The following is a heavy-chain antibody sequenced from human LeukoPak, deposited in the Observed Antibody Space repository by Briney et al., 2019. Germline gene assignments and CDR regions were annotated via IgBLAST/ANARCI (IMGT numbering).Heavy chain of an antibody. Sequence: PSETLSLTCVVSGASVSSSHWNWLRQLPGKRLEWIGCLSYTGKTDYNPSLTSRVAISLGTSKNQVSLKLRSVTAADTAVYYCSEGYSEPFAHWGQGILVTVSS. J-gene: IGHJ4*02. V-gene: IGHV4-59*02. CDR1: GASVSSSH. CDR3: SEGYSEPFAH. CDR2: LSYTGKT. D-gene: IGHD1-1*01.